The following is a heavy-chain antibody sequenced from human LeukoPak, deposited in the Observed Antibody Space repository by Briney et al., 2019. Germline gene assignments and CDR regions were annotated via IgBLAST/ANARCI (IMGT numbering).Heavy chain of an antibody. V-gene: IGHV6-1*01. CDR2: TYYRSKWYN. CDR1: GDSVSSNSAA. Sequence: SQTLSLTCAISGDSVSSNSAAWNWIGQSPSRGLEWLGRTYYRSKWYNDYAVSVKSRITINPDTSKNQFSLQLNSVTPEDTAVYYCASFSFVYYGMDVWGQGTTVTVSS. CDR3: ASFSFVYYGMDV. J-gene: IGHJ6*02.